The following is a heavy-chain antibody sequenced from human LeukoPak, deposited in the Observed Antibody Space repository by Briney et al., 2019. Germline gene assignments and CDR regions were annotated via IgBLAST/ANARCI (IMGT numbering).Heavy chain of an antibody. CDR1: GGSISSYQ. CDR3: AGHDYYGSGSYR. V-gene: IGHV4-59*08. J-gene: IGHJ5*02. D-gene: IGHD3-10*01. CDR2: MYYSGST. Sequence: PSETLSLTCTVSGGSISSYQWSWIRQPPGKGLEWIGYMYYSGSTKYNPSLKGRVTISGDTSKNQFSLKLISVTAADAAVYYCAGHDYYGSGSYRWGQGTLVTVSS.